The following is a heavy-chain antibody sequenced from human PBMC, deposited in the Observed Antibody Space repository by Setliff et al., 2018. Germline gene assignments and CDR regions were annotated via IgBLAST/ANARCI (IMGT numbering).Heavy chain of an antibody. J-gene: IGHJ6*02. CDR3: ARYDSSGYHYYYGMDV. V-gene: IGHV1-2*06. CDR1: GYTFTSYY. Sequence: ASVKVSCKASGYTFTSYYMHWVRQAPGQGLEWMGRINPNSGGTNYAQKFQGRVTMTRDTSISTAYMELSRLRSDDTAMYYCARYDSSGYHYYYGMDVWGQGTTVTVSS. CDR2: INPNSGGT. D-gene: IGHD3-22*01.